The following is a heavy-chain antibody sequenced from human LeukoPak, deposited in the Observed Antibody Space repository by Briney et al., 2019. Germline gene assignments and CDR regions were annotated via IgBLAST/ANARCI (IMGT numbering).Heavy chain of an antibody. CDR1: GGSVSSSSYY. CDR3: ARDVYFSDTSGYKDY. D-gene: IGHD3-3*01. V-gene: IGHV4-39*07. Sequence: SETLSLTCTVSGGSVSSSSYYWGWIRQPPGKGLEWIGTIYYSGNAYYNPSLKSRVTISVDTSKNQFSLELSSVTAADTAMYYCARDVYFSDTSGYKDYWGQGTLVTVSS. J-gene: IGHJ4*02. CDR2: IYYSGNA.